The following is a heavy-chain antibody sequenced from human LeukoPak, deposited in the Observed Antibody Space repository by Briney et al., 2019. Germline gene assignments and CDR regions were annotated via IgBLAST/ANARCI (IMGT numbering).Heavy chain of an antibody. D-gene: IGHD2-15*01. V-gene: IGHV3-53*01. CDR3: ARDMVAATGEGFDY. J-gene: IGHJ4*02. Sequence: RPGGSLRLSCAASGFTVSSNYMSWVRQAPGKGLEWVSVIYSGGSTYYADSVKGRFTISRDNSKNTLYLQMNSLRAEDTAVYYCARDMVAATGEGFDYWGQGTLVTVSS. CDR1: GFTVSSNY. CDR2: IYSGGST.